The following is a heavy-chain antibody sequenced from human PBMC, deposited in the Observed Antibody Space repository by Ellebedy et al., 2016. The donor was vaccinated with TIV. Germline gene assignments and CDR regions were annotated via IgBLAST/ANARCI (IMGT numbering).Heavy chain of an antibody. V-gene: IGHV4-34*01. CDR1: GGSFSGHY. CDR2: INHSGST. Sequence: SETLSLTXAVYGGSFSGHYWSWVRQPPGKGLEWIGEINHSGSTNYNPSLKSRVTLSVDTSKNQFSLKLNSVTAADTAVYYCARGRNPSPMVDYWGQGTLVTVSS. D-gene: IGHD4/OR15-4a*01. J-gene: IGHJ4*02. CDR3: ARGRNPSPMVDY.